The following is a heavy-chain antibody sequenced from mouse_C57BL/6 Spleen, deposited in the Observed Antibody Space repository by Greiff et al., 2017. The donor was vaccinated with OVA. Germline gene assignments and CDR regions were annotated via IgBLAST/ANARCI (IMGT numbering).Heavy chain of an antibody. CDR1: GYAFSSSW. D-gene: IGHD3-3*01. V-gene: IGHV1-82*01. CDR3: AREGDGYYFDY. J-gene: IGHJ2*01. CDR2: IYPGDGDT. Sequence: VMLVESGPELVKPGASVKISCKASGYAFSSSWMNWVKQRPGKGLEWIGRIYPGDGDTNYNGKFKGKATLTADKSSSTAYMQLSSLTSEDSAVYFCAREGDGYYFDYWGQGTTLTVSS.